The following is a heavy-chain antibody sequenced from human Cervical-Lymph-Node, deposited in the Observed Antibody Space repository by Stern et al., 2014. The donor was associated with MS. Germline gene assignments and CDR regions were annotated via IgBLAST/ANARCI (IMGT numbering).Heavy chain of an antibody. CDR3: AAGPILVAATDY. Sequence: QLVQSGPEVKKPATSVKVSCKASGFAFITSGVQWVRHARGQRLEWMGWIVVGSGNTNYAQSLQERLTITKDTSTNQCYMDPRRLRSEDTAMYYCAAGPILVAATDYWGQGTLVTVSS. J-gene: IGHJ4*02. CDR1: GFAFITSG. D-gene: IGHD5-12*01. CDR2: IVVGSGNT. V-gene: IGHV1-58*01.